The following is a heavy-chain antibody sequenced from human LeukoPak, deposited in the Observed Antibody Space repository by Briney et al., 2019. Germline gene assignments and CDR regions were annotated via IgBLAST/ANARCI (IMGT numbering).Heavy chain of an antibody. Sequence: SETLSPTCTVSGGSISTHYWNWIRQPPGKGLEWIGYISYSGSTNYNPSLKSRVTISVDTSKNQFFLMLSSVTAADTAVYYCARGFDSKSTYFDYWGQGTLVTVSS. V-gene: IGHV4-59*11. CDR2: ISYSGST. D-gene: IGHD5-12*01. J-gene: IGHJ4*02. CDR1: GGSISTHY. CDR3: ARGFDSKSTYFDY.